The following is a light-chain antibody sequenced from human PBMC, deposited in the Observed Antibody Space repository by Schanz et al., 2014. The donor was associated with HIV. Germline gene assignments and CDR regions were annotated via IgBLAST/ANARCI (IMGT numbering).Light chain of an antibody. Sequence: QSVLTQPPSVSGAPGQRVTISCTGNRSNLGAGYDVHWYQLRPGTAPKLLIYANNNRPSGVPDRFSGSKSGTSASLAITGLQAEDEADYYCQSYDSSLSGYVFGTGTKLTVL. CDR1: RSNLGAGYD. V-gene: IGLV1-40*01. CDR2: ANN. J-gene: IGLJ1*01. CDR3: QSYDSSLSGYV.